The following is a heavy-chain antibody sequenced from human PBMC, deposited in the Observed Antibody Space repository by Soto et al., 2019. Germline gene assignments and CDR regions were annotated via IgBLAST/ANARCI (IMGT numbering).Heavy chain of an antibody. J-gene: IGHJ3*02. D-gene: IGHD2-2*01. V-gene: IGHV4-34*01. CDR1: DGSFSGYY. CDR3: AGRYCTTTNCPRAFDI. Sequence: SETLSLTCAVYDGSFSGYYWSWIRQPPGKGLEWIGEINHSGSTNYNPSLKSRVTISVDTSKNQFSLKLSSVTAADTAVYYCAGRYCTTTNCPRAFDIWGQGTMVTVSS. CDR2: INHSGST.